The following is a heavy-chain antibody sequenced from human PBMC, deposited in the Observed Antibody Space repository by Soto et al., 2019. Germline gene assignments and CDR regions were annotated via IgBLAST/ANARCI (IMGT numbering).Heavy chain of an antibody. CDR1: GYTFTSYA. Sequence: ASVKVSCKASGYTFTSYAMHWVRQAPGQRLEWMGWINAGNGNTKYSQKFQGRVTITRDTSASTAYMELSSLRSEDTAVYYCARAHGDYLHYYFDYWGQGTLVTVSS. D-gene: IGHD4-17*01. V-gene: IGHV1-3*01. J-gene: IGHJ4*02. CDR3: ARAHGDYLHYYFDY. CDR2: INAGNGNT.